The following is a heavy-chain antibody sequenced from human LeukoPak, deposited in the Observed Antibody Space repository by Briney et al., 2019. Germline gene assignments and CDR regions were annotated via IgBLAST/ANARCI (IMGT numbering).Heavy chain of an antibody. V-gene: IGHV3-23*01. D-gene: IGHD3-22*01. J-gene: IGHJ4*02. CDR1: GFTFSSYA. CDR2: ISGSGGST. Sequence: RPGGSLRLSCAASGFTFSSYARSGVRQAPGKGLEGVSAISGSGGSTYYADSVKGRFTISRDNSKNTLYLQLTSLRAEDTPVYYCAKACRPSIPMIVVVPPDYRGQGTLVTVSS. CDR3: AKACRPSIPMIVVVPPDY.